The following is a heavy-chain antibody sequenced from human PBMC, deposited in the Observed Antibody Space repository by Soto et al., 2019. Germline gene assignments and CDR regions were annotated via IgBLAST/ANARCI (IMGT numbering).Heavy chain of an antibody. V-gene: IGHV3-53*01. J-gene: IGHJ4*02. Sequence: EVQLVESGGGLIQPGGSLRLSCVASGFSVTSNYMTWVRQAPGKGLEWVSILYTGGSTYYSDSVKGRSTISRDTPKNTGFLQLNSLRAEDTAIYYCARATRYFGSFDSWGQGTLVSVAS. CDR2: LYTGGST. CDR3: ARATRYFGSFDS. D-gene: IGHD2-2*01. CDR1: GFSVTSNY.